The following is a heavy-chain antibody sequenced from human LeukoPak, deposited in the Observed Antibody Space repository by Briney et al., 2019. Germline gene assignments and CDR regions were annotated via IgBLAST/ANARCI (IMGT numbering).Heavy chain of an antibody. Sequence: GGSLRLSCTASGFTFGDYAMSWVRQAPGKGLEWVGFIRSKAYGGTTEYAASVKGRFTISRDDSKSIAYLQMNSLKTEDTAVYYCTTPLRFLEWFDAFDIWGQGTMVTVSS. V-gene: IGHV3-49*04. J-gene: IGHJ3*02. CDR1: GFTFGDYA. CDR2: IRSKAYGGTT. CDR3: TTPLRFLEWFDAFDI. D-gene: IGHD3-3*01.